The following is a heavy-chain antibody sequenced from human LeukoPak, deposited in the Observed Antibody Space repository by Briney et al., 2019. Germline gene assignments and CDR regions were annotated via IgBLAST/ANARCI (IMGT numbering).Heavy chain of an antibody. V-gene: IGHV3-21*01. Sequence: GGSLRLSCAASGFTVSSNYMSWVRQAPGKGLEWVSSISGSSNYIYYADSVKGRFTISRDNAKNSLYLQMNSLRAEDTAVYYCAGDAYGSSVDYWGQGTLVTVSS. CDR1: GFTVSSNY. J-gene: IGHJ4*02. CDR3: AGDAYGSSVDY. D-gene: IGHD1-26*01. CDR2: ISGSSNYI.